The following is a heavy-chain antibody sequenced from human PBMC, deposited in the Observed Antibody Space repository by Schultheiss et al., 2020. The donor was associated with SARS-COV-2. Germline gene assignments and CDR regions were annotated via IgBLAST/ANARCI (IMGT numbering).Heavy chain of an antibody. D-gene: IGHD2-15*01. CDR1: GFTVSGNY. CDR2: ISSSGSTI. J-gene: IGHJ6*02. Sequence: GGSLRLSCAASGFTVSGNYMTWVRQAPGKGLEWVSYISSSGSTIYYADSVKGRFTISRDNAKNSLYLQMNSLRAEDTAVYYCARSFYCSGGSCFLYYYYYYGMDVWGQGTTVTVSS. CDR3: ARSFYCSGGSCFLYYYYYYGMDV. V-gene: IGHV3-11*04.